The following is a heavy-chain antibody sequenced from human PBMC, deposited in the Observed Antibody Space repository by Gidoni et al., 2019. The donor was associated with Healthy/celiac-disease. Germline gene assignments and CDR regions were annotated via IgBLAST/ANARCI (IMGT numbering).Heavy chain of an antibody. D-gene: IGHD2-2*01. CDR2: ISSSSSYI. V-gene: IGHV3-21*01. J-gene: IGHJ2*01. CDR3: ARGRPAATYWYFDL. Sequence: EVQLVASGGGLVKPGGSLRLSCAASGFTFSSYSMNWVRQAPGKGLEWVSSISSSSSYIYYADSVKGRFTISRDNAKNSLYLQMNSLRAEDTAVYYCARGRPAATYWYFDLWGRGTLVTVSS. CDR1: GFTFSSYS.